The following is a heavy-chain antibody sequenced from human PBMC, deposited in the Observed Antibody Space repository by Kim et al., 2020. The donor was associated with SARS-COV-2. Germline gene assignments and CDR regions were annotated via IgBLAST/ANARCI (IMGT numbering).Heavy chain of an antibody. Sequence: STNYNPPLESRVTLSGDTAKNQFSLKLSSVTAADTAVYYCAGSSLWLPFDYWGQGTLVTVSS. D-gene: IGHD3-10*01. V-gene: IGHV4-59*01. CDR2: ST. CDR3: AGSSLWLPFDY. J-gene: IGHJ4*02.